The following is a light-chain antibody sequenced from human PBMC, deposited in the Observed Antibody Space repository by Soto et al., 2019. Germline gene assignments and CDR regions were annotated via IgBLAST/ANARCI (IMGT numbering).Light chain of an antibody. J-gene: IGLJ2*01. CDR3: SSYAGSNNFGVV. V-gene: IGLV2-8*01. Sequence: QSALTQPPSASGSPGQSVTISCTRTSSDVGGYNYVSWYQQHPGKAPKLMIYEVSKRPSGVPDRFSGSKSGNTASLTVSGLQAEDEADYYCSSYAGSNNFGVVFGGGTKLTVL. CDR2: EVS. CDR1: SSDVGGYNY.